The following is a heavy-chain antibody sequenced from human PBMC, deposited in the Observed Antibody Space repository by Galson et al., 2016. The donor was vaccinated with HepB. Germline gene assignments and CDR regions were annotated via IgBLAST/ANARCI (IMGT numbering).Heavy chain of an antibody. CDR3: ARDWAVTSDSFDI. Sequence: SVKVSCKASGYTFTSYGISWVRQAPGRGLEWMGWISAYNGNTNFAQKIQGRVTMTTDTSTSTAYMELRSLRSDDTAVYYCARDWAVTSDSFDIWGQGTMVTVSS. CDR2: ISAYNGNT. D-gene: IGHD4-17*01. CDR1: GYTFTSYG. J-gene: IGHJ3*02. V-gene: IGHV1-18*04.